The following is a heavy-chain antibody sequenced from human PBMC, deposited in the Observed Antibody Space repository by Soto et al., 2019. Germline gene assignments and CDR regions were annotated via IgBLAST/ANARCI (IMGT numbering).Heavy chain of an antibody. CDR1: GYTFSNYG. D-gene: IGHD6-19*01. V-gene: IGHV1-18*01. CDR2: ISGYNGNK. CDR3: ARFIMVGGWFDPNYYHGMDV. J-gene: IGHJ6*02. Sequence: QVQLVQSGVEVKKPGASVTVSCKTSGYTFSNYGINWVRQAPGQGLEWMGWISGYNGNKNYAQTVQGRVTMTTDTPTGTVYMELRSLKSDDAAIYYCARFIMVGGWFDPNYYHGMDVWGQGTTVTVSS.